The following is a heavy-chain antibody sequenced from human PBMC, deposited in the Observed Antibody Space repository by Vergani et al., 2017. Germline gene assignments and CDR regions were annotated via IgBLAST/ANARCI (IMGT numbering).Heavy chain of an antibody. CDR1: GFTFSDSA. CDR3: STSGFHDKSDYYILDH. V-gene: IGHV3-73*01. J-gene: IGHJ4*02. CDR2: IRTKTYNYAT. Sequence: EVQLVESGRGLVQPGGSLKLSCAASGFTFSDSAMHWVRQASGKGLEWLGRIRTKTYNYATTYAASLKGRFTISRDDSKNMVYLQMNSLRTDDTAVYYCSTSGFHDKSDYYILDHWVQGTLVTVSS. D-gene: IGHD3-22*01.